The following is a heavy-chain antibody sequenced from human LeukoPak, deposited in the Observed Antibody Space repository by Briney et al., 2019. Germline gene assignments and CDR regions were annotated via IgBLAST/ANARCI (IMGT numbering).Heavy chain of an antibody. Sequence: GGSLRLSCAASGFTFSSYVMSWVRQAPGKGLEWVSNIGGSVGSMFYAASVKGRFATSRDNSKKTLFLQMNNLRVEDTAVYYCAKRGNSWDLFDYWGQGTLVTVSS. V-gene: IGHV3-23*01. J-gene: IGHJ4*02. D-gene: IGHD6-13*01. CDR1: GFTFSSYV. CDR3: AKRGNSWDLFDY. CDR2: IGGSVGSM.